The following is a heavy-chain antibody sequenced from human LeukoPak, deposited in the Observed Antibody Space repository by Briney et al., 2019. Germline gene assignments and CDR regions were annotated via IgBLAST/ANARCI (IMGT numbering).Heavy chain of an antibody. CDR1: GFTFSSYG. D-gene: IGHD2-15*01. CDR2: ISYDGSNK. Sequence: PGRSLRLSCAASGFTFSSYGMHWVRQAPGKGLEWVAVISYDGSNKYYADSVKGRFTISRDNSKNTLYLQMDSLRAEDTAVYYCARVLVPVVAATPLDYYYGMDVWGQGTTVTVSS. J-gene: IGHJ6*02. V-gene: IGHV3-30*03. CDR3: ARVLVPVVAATPLDYYYGMDV.